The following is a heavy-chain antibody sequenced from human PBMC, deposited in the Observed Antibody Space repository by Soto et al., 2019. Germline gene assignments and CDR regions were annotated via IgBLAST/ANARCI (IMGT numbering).Heavy chain of an antibody. CDR3: ARGPYYDSSGYYYPVAFDI. D-gene: IGHD3-22*01. CDR1: GGSISSYY. CDR2: VYYSGST. Sequence: SETLSLTCTVSGGSISSYYWIWIRQPPGKGLEWIGYVYYSGSTNYNPSLKSRVTISVDTSKNQFSLKLSSVTAADTAVYYCARGPYYDSSGYYYPVAFDIWGQGTMVTVSS. V-gene: IGHV4-59*01. J-gene: IGHJ3*02.